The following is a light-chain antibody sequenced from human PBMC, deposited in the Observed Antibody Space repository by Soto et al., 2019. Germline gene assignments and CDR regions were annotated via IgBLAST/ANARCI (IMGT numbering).Light chain of an antibody. CDR2: GAS. J-gene: IGKJ5*01. CDR3: QQRHMWPIT. Sequence: SVLTHSPGTLSFSPGEIATLSFRASQSVSSNYLAWYQQKPCQAPRLLIYGASTRASGIPDRFSGSGSGTDFTLTISRLEPEDSAVYYCQQRHMWPITFGQGTRLEIK. V-gene: IGKV3-20*01. CDR1: QSVSSNY.